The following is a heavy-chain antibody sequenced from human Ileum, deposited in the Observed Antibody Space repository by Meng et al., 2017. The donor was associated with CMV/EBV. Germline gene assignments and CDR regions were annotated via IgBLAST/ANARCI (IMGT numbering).Heavy chain of an antibody. CDR3: ATRRFAPAN. CDR2: INEDGSEK. J-gene: IGHJ4*02. Sequence: GESLKISCAASGFTFSIYWMTWVRQAPGKGLEWVANINEDGSEKHYVDSVKGRFTISRDNAKSSLYLQMNNLRVDDTAVYYCATRRFAPANWGQGTLVTVSS. CDR1: GFTFSIYW. V-gene: IGHV3-7*01.